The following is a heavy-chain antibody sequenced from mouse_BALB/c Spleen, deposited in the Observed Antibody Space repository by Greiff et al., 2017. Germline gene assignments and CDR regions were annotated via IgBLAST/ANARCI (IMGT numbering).Heavy chain of an antibody. CDR1: GFTFSSYG. CDR3: ARHYGYGYAMDY. J-gene: IGHJ4*01. V-gene: IGHV5-6-3*01. D-gene: IGHD1-2*01. Sequence: EVQRVESGGGLVQPGGSLKLSCAASGFTFSSYGMSWVRQTPDKRLELVATINSNGGSTYYPDSVKGRFTISRDNAKNTLYLQMSSLKSEDTAMYYCARHYGYGYAMDYWGQGTSVTVSS. CDR2: INSNGGST.